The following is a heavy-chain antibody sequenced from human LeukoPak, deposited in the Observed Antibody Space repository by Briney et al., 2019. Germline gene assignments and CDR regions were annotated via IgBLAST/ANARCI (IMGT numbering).Heavy chain of an antibody. V-gene: IGHV1-3*01. CDR2: INAGNGNT. D-gene: IGHD6-19*01. J-gene: IGHJ4*02. Sequence: GASVKVSCKASGYTFTSYAMHWVRQAPGQRLEWMGWINAGNGNTKYSQKFQGRVTITRDTSASTAYMELSSLRSEDTAVYYCARGWRTVAQFVGYWGQGTLVTVSS. CDR1: GYTFTSYA. CDR3: ARGWRTVAQFVGY.